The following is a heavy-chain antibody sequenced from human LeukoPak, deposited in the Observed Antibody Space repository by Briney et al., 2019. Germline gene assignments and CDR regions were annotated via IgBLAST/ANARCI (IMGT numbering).Heavy chain of an antibody. D-gene: IGHD3-9*01. CDR1: GGSFSGYY. Sequence: SETLSLTCAVYGGSFSGYYWSWIRQPPGKGLEWIGEINHSGSTNYNPSLKSRVTISVDTSKNQFSLKLSSVTAADTAVYYCARSGAYFDWLFKHWYFDLWGRGTLVTVSS. V-gene: IGHV4-34*09. J-gene: IGHJ2*01. CDR3: ARSGAYFDWLFKHWYFDL. CDR2: INHSGST.